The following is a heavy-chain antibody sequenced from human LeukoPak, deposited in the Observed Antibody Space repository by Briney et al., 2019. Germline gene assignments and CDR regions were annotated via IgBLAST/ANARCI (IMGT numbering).Heavy chain of an antibody. CDR1: GGTFSSYA. CDR3: ASMKAIFGVVITYYFDY. J-gene: IGHJ4*02. D-gene: IGHD3-3*01. CDR2: IIPIFGTA. Sequence: SVKVSCKASGGTFSSYAIGWVRQAPGQGLEWMGGIIPIFGTANYAQKFQGRVTITTDESTSTAYMELSSLRSEDTAVYYRASMKAIFGVVITYYFDYWGQGTLVTVSS. V-gene: IGHV1-69*05.